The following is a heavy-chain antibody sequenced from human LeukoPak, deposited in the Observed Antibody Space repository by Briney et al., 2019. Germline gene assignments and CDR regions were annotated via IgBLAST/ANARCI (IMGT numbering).Heavy chain of an antibody. J-gene: IGHJ4*02. V-gene: IGHV3-23*01. CDR2: ISGGGETT. CDR3: ARDYADYVGYFFFDY. Sequence: GGSLRLSCAASGFTFNNYAMNWVRQAPGKGLEWVSSISGGGETTYYADSAKGRFTISRDNSQNSLYLQMNSLRAEDTAVYYCARDYADYVGYFFFDYWGQGTLVTVSS. D-gene: IGHD4-17*01. CDR1: GFTFNNYA.